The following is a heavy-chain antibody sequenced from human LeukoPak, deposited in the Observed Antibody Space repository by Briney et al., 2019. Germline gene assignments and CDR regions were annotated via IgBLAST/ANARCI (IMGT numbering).Heavy chain of an antibody. D-gene: IGHD2-2*01. CDR3: AGVERKDIVVLPAANPIPYLDY. CDR2: INHSGST. Sequence: SSETLSLTSAVYGGSFSGYYWSWMRQPPGKGLEWIGEINHSGSTNYNPSLKSRVTISVDTSKNQFSLKLSSVTAADTAVYYCAGVERKDIVVLPAANPIPYLDYCGQGTLVTVSS. V-gene: IGHV4-34*01. CDR1: GGSFSGYY. J-gene: IGHJ4*02.